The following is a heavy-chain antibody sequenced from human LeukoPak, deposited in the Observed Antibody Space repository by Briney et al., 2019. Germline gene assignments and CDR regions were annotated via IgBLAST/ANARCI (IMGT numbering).Heavy chain of an antibody. Sequence: SETLSLTCTVSGGSISSHYWSWIRQPPGKGLEWIGYIYYSGSTNYNPSLKSRATISVDTSKNQFSLKLSSVTAADTAVYYCARGSYNWNGWGQGTLVTVSS. D-gene: IGHD1-20*01. CDR1: GGSISSHY. J-gene: IGHJ4*02. V-gene: IGHV4-59*11. CDR3: ARGSYNWNG. CDR2: IYYSGST.